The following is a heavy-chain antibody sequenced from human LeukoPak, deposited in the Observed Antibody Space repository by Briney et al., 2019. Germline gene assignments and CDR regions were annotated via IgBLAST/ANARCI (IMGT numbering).Heavy chain of an antibody. CDR3: AKGSLFGVVIIGYFDY. D-gene: IGHD3-3*01. V-gene: IGHV3-23*01. Sequence: GGSLRLSCAASGFTFSSYAMSWVRQAPGKGLEWVSAISGSGGSTYYADSVKGRFIISRDNSKNTLYLQMNSLRAEDTAVYYCAKGSLFGVVIIGYFDYWGQGTLVTVSS. J-gene: IGHJ4*02. CDR1: GFTFSSYA. CDR2: ISGSGGST.